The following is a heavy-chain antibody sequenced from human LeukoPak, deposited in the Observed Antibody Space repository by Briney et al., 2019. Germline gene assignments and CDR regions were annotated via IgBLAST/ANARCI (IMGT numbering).Heavy chain of an antibody. CDR3: ARGYYDSSGYYYLDY. V-gene: IGHV1-2*02. D-gene: IGHD3-22*01. CDR1: GYTFTGYY. Sequence: ASVKVSCKASGYTFTGYYMHWVRQAPGQGLEWMGWINPNSGGTNYAQKFQGRVTMTRDTSISTAYMELSSLRSEDTAVYYCARGYYDSSGYYYLDYWGQGTLVTVSS. J-gene: IGHJ4*02. CDR2: INPNSGGT.